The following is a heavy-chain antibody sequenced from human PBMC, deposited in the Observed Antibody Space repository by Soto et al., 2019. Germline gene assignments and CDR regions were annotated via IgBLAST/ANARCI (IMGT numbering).Heavy chain of an antibody. V-gene: IGHV1-18*04. Sequence: ASVKVSCKASDYTFTSYGLTWVRQAPGQGLEGMGWISAYNGNTNYAQKLQGRVTMTTDTSTSTAYMELRSLSSDDTAVYYCTTTPWENSDAFDIRGQRTMVTASS. CDR1: DYTFTSYG. J-gene: IGHJ3*02. CDR2: ISAYNGNT. D-gene: IGHD1-26*01. CDR3: TTTPWENSDAFDI.